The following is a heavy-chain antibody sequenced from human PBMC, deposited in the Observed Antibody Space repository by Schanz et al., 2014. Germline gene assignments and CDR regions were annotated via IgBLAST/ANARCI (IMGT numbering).Heavy chain of an antibody. CDR2: IYHGGTT. J-gene: IGHJ4*02. V-gene: IGHV4-59*12. CDR3: AREIESSMIRGVID. Sequence: QVPLQESGPGLVKPSETLSLTCTVSGGSISTYYWSWIRQPPGKGLQWIGVIYHGGTTIYNPSLESRVTISIDKSKNQFSVRLTSVTAADTAVYYCAREIESSMIRGVIDWGQGTLVTVSS. D-gene: IGHD3-10*01. CDR1: GGSISTYY.